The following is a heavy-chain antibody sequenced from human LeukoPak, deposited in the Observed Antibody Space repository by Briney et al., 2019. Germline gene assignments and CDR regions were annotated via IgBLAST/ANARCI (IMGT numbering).Heavy chain of an antibody. D-gene: IGHD4-17*01. CDR3: AKDEDHDYGDYYFDS. J-gene: IGHJ4*02. V-gene: IGHV3-7*01. Sequence: GGSLRLSCAASGFTFSSYWMSWVRQAPGKGLEWVANIKQDGSEKYYVDSVKGRFTISRDNAKNSLYLQMNSLRAEDTAVYYCAKDEDHDYGDYYFDSWGQGTLVTVSS. CDR1: GFTFSSYW. CDR2: IKQDGSEK.